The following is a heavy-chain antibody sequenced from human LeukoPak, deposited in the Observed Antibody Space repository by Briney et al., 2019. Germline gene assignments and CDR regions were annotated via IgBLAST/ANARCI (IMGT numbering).Heavy chain of an antibody. CDR3: ARDRAFLGATLAFDI. D-gene: IGHD1-26*01. CDR1: GFTFSSYW. J-gene: IGHJ3*02. CDR2: IKQDGSEK. V-gene: IGHV3-7*01. Sequence: GGSLRLSCAASGFTFSSYWMSWVRQAPGKGLEWVDNIKQDGSEKYYVDSVKGRFTISRDNAKNSPYLQMNSLRAEDTAVYYCARDRAFLGATLAFDIWGQGTMVTVSS.